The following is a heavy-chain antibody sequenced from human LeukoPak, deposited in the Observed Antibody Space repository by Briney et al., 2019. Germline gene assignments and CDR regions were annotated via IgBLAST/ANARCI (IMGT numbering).Heavy chain of an antibody. D-gene: IGHD4-11*01. V-gene: IGHV4-30-4*01. CDR3: ARDLSTDSNYAYGMDV. Sequence: PSQTLSLTCTVSGGAISSGDYYWSWIPQPPGKGLEWIGYIYYSGSTYYNPSLKSRVTLSVDTSKNQFSLKLSSVTAADTAVYYCARDLSTDSNYAYGMDVWGQGTTVTVSS. CDR2: IYYSGST. J-gene: IGHJ6*02. CDR1: GGAISSGDYY.